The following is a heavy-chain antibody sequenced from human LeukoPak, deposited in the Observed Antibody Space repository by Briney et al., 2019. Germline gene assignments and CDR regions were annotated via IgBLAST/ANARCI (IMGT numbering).Heavy chain of an antibody. V-gene: IGHV3-23*01. CDR1: GFTFRNYA. D-gene: IGHD2-8*01. CDR3: AKMVREFYTISYRFDY. J-gene: IGHJ4*02. CDR2: ISGSGAGT. Sequence: GGSLRLSCAASGFTFRNYAMSWVRQAPGKGLEWVSTISGSGAGTYYADSVKGRFTISRDNSKNTLYLQMNSLRAEDTAVYYCAKMVREFYTISYRFDYWGQGTLVTVSS.